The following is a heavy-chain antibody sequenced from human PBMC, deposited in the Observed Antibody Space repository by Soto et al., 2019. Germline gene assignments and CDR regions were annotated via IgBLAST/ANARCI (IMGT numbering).Heavy chain of an antibody. CDR2: INPADSDT. V-gene: IGHV5-51*01. J-gene: IGHJ6*02. D-gene: IGHD5-18*01. Sequence: PGESLKISCEGSGYIFTNYWIGWVRQKPGKGLEWVGIINPADSDTRYSPSFQGQVTISADKSINTAYLRWSSLKASDTAMYYCARLPNPSRGFSYGYRDRIYYDYAMDVWGQGTTVTVSS. CDR1: GYIFTNYW. CDR3: ARLPNPSRGFSYGYRDRIYYDYAMDV.